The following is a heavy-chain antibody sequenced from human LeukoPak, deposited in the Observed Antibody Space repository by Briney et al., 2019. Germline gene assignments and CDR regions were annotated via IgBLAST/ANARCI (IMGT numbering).Heavy chain of an antibody. CDR3: ARDRNWNDAEGLFDY. V-gene: IGHV1-2*02. CDR1: GYTFTGYY. Sequence: ASVKVSCKASGYTFTGYYMYWVRQAPGQGLEWMGWINPNSGGTNYAQKFQGRVTMTRDTSISTAYMELSRLRSDDTAVYYCARDRNWNDAEGLFDYWGQGSLVTVSS. J-gene: IGHJ4*02. D-gene: IGHD1-1*01. CDR2: INPNSGGT.